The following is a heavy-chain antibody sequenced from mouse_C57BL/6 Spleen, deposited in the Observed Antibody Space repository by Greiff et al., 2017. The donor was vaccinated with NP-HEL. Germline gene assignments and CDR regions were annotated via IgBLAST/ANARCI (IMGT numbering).Heavy chain of an antibody. CDR2: IWSGGST. J-gene: IGHJ4*01. CDR1: GFSLTSYG. CDR3: AREERRDAMDY. Sequence: VQRVESGPGLVQPSQSLSITCTVSGFSLTSYGVHWVRQSPGKGLEWLGVIWSGGSTDYNAAFISRLSISKDNSKSQVFFKMNSLQADDTAIYYCAREERRDAMDYWGQGTSVTVSS. V-gene: IGHV2-2*01.